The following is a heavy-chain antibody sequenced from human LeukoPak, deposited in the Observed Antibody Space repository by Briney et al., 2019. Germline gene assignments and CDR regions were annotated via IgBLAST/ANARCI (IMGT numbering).Heavy chain of an antibody. J-gene: IGHJ4*02. CDR3: ARDRSYGSGSKTYDD. Sequence: PGGSLRLSCAASGFTVSSNYMSWVRQAPGKGLEWVSVIYSGGSTYYADSVKGRFTISRDNSKNTLYLQMNSLRAEDTAVYYCARDRSYGSGSKTYDDWGQGTLVTVSS. CDR1: GFTVSSNY. D-gene: IGHD3-10*01. CDR2: IYSGGST. V-gene: IGHV3-66*01.